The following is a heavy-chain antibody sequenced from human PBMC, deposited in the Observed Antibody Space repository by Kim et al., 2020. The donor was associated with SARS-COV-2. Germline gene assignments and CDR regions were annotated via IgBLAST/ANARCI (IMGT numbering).Heavy chain of an antibody. CDR3: AGGYHGGRIEY. CDR1: GFTFSGNW. V-gene: IGHV3-74*01. J-gene: IGHJ4*02. Sequence: GGSPRLSCVGSGFTFSGNWMQWVRQSPGKELVWVSRINSEESSTDYADSVKGRFTISRDNAKNTLYLEMNSLRDEDTAVYYCAGGYHGGRIEYWGQGTLVTVSS. CDR2: INSEESST. D-gene: IGHD3-16*02.